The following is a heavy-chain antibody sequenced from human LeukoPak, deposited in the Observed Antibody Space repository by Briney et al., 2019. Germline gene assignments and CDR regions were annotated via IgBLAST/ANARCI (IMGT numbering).Heavy chain of an antibody. CDR2: IYYRGNT. J-gene: IGHJ4*02. V-gene: IGHV4-59*02. D-gene: IGHD1-1*01. CDR3: ARAGNNWSFDY. CDR1: ADSVSIYY. Sequence: KPSDTLSLTCTVSADSVSIYYWSWIRQPPGKGLQWIGYIYYRGNTNYNPSLKSRVTMAVDTSKNQFSLKVSSVTAADTAVYYCARAGNNWSFDYWGQGTLVTVSS.